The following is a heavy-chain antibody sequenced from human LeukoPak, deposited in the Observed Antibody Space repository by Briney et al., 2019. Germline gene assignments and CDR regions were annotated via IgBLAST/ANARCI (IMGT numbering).Heavy chain of an antibody. D-gene: IGHD5-18*01. CDR1: GGSFSGYY. Sequence: SETLSLTCAVYGGSFSGYYWSWIRQPPGKGLEWIGEINHSGSTNYNPSLKNRVTISVDTSKNQFSLKLSSVTAADTAVYYCARRGYSYGGIAYWGQGTLVTVSS. CDR2: INHSGST. V-gene: IGHV4-34*01. J-gene: IGHJ4*02. CDR3: ARRGYSYGGIAY.